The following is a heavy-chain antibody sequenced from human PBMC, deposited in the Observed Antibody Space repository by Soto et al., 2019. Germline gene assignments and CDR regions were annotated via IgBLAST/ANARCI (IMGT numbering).Heavy chain of an antibody. CDR1: GVTFSTYW. D-gene: IGHD3-22*01. CDR3: AAGGSGYYAN. CDR2: IKTDGTYA. Sequence: EVQLVESGGDLVQPGGSLRLSCAASGVTFSTYWMHWVRQAPGKGLLWVSRIKTDGTYATYADSVKGRFTISRDTAKNTLYPQMNSLRVEDAAVYYCAAGGSGYYANWGQGTLVTFPS. J-gene: IGHJ4*02. V-gene: IGHV3-74*01.